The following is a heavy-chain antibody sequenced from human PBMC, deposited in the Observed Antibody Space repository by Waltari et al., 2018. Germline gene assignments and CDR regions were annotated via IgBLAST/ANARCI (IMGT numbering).Heavy chain of an antibody. D-gene: IGHD6-13*01. CDR3: ARRAAITAAGPTYYMDV. CDR1: GYSISSGYY. CDR2: SYHSGST. V-gene: IGHV4-38-2*01. Sequence: QVQLQESGPGLVKPSETLSLTCAVSGYSISSGYYWGWIRQPPGKGLEWIGNSYHSGSTHYNPSLKSRVTISVDTSKNQFSLKLSSVTAADTAVYYCARRAAITAAGPTYYMDVWGKGTTVTVSS. J-gene: IGHJ6*03.